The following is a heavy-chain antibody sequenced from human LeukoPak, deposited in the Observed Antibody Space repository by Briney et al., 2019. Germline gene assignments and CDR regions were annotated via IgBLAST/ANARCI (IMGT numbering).Heavy chain of an antibody. CDR2: ISYDGSNK. J-gene: IGHJ6*03. CDR1: GFTFSSYN. CDR3: ARAEKNWNSLYYYYYMDV. D-gene: IGHD1-7*01. V-gene: IGHV3-30*09. Sequence: GGSLRLSCAASGFTFSSYNMNWVRQAPGKGLEWVAVISYDGSNKYYADSVKGRFAISRDNSKNTLYLQMNSLRAEDTAVYYCARAEKNWNSLYYYYYMDVWGKGTTVTVSS.